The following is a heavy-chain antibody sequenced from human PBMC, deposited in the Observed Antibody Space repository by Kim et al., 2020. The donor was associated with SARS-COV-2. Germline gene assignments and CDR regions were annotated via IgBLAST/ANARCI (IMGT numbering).Heavy chain of an antibody. Sequence: GGSLRLSCAASGFTFSSYAMSWVRQAPGKGLEWVSAINGSGGSTYYADSVKGRFTISRDNSQNTLYLQMNSLRAEDTAVYYCAKVKPLRGLLRTGEENWFDPWGQGTLVTVSS. CDR3: AKVKPLRGLLRTGEENWFDP. J-gene: IGHJ5*02. D-gene: IGHD3-10*01. CDR2: INGSGGST. CDR1: GFTFSSYA. V-gene: IGHV3-23*01.